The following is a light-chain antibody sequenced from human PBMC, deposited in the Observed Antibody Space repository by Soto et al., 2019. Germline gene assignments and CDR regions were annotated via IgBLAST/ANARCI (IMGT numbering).Light chain of an antibody. Sequence: QSALTQPASVSGSPGQSITMSCTGSSSDVGGYNYVSWYQHHPGKAPKLMIYDVSNRPSGVSNRFSGSKSGNTASLTISGRQAVDEAAYYCSSYRSYSTVVFGGGTKLTVL. CDR1: SSDVGGYNY. V-gene: IGLV2-14*03. CDR3: SSYRSYSTVV. J-gene: IGLJ2*01. CDR2: DVS.